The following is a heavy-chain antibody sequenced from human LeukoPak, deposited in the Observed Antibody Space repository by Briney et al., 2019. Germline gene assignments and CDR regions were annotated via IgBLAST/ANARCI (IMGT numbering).Heavy chain of an antibody. CDR2: IYYSGTT. J-gene: IGHJ6*02. D-gene: IGHD2-2*01. V-gene: IGHV4-59*12. Sequence: PSETLSLTCAVYGGSFSGYYWSWIRQPPGKGLEWIGYIYYSGTTNYNPSLKSRVTISVDTSKNQFSLKLSSVTAADTAVYYCARGCVGKNRVPAATRCYYYGMDVWGQGTTVTVSS. CDR3: ARGCVGKNRVPAATRCYYYGMDV. CDR1: GGSFSGYY.